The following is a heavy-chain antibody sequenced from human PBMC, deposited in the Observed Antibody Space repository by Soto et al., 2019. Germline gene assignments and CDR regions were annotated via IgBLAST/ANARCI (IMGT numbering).Heavy chain of an antibody. V-gene: IGHV1-18*01. D-gene: IGHD6-13*01. CDR3: ARSMLTSSWDP. Sequence: QVQLVQSGAEVKKPGASVKVSCKASGYTFTKFGVSWVRQAPGQGLEWMGWVSGYNDDTNYAQKFQGRVTMTTDTSTNTAYMEVRSLRSDDTAVCYCARSMLTSSWDPWGQGTLVTVSS. J-gene: IGHJ5*02. CDR2: VSGYNDDT. CDR1: GYTFTKFG.